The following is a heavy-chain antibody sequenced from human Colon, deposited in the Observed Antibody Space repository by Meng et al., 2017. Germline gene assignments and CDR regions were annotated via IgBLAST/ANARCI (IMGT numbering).Heavy chain of an antibody. J-gene: IGHJ4*02. CDR3: ASFPPPGKQWLVTDY. D-gene: IGHD6-19*01. CDR2: IYHSGST. V-gene: IGHV4-4*02. CDR1: VCSISIRSW. Sequence: QGPVQEAGPVLVTPAGSLALSCAVSVCSISIRSWWSWVRQPPGKGLEWIGEIYHSGSTNYNPSLKSRVTISVDKSKNQFSLKLSSVTAADTAVYYCASFPPPGKQWLVTDYWGQGTLVTVSS.